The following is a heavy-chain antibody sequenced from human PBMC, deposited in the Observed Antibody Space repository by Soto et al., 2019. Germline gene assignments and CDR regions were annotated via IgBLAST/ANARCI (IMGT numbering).Heavy chain of an antibody. V-gene: IGHV1-69*01. Sequence: QVQLVQSGAEVKKPGSSVKVSCKASGGTFSSYAISWVRQAPGQGLEWMGGIIPIFGTANYAQKFQGRVTITADESTSKAYMELSSLRSEDTAVYYCARDAGTFTTVTTGPPLFHWGQGTLVTVSS. D-gene: IGHD4-17*01. CDR3: ARDAGTFTTVTTGPPLFH. CDR1: GGTFSSYA. CDR2: IIPIFGTA. J-gene: IGHJ4*02.